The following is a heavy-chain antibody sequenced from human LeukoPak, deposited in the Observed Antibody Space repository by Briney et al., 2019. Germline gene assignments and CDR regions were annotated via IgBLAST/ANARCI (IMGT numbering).Heavy chain of an antibody. D-gene: IGHD2-2*01. CDR2: IKSKTDGETT. Sequence: KTGGSLRLSCAASGFTFSNAWMSWVRQAPGKGLEWVGRIKSKTDGETTDYAAPVKGRFTISRDDSKNTLYLQMNSLKTEDTAVYYCTTDSYCSSTSCYYIFDYWGQGTLVTVSS. J-gene: IGHJ4*02. V-gene: IGHV3-15*01. CDR3: TTDSYCSSTSCYYIFDY. CDR1: GFTFSNAW.